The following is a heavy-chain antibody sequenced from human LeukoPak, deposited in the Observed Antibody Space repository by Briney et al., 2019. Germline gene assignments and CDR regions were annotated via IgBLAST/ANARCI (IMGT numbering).Heavy chain of an antibody. CDR2: ISGSGGST. CDR3: ANRAPYYYDSSGYPDY. Sequence: GGPLRLSCAASGFTFSSYAMSWVRQAPGKGLEWVSAISGSGGSTYYADSVKGRFTISRDNSKNTLYLQMNSLRAEDTAVYYCANRAPYYYDSSGYPDYWGQGTLVTVSS. CDR1: GFTFSSYA. J-gene: IGHJ4*02. V-gene: IGHV3-23*01. D-gene: IGHD3-22*01.